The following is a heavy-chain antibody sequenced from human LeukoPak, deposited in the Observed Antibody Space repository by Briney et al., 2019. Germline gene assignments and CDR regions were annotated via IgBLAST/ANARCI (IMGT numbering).Heavy chain of an antibody. CDR3: ARDIGGVITPNY. V-gene: IGHV3-53*01. CDR2: IYSGGST. Sequence: PGGSLRLSCAASGFNFANHAMSWVRQAPGKGLEWVSVIYSGGSTYYADSVKGRFTISRDNSKNTLYLQMNSLRAEDTAVYYCARDIGGVITPNYWGQGTLVTVSS. J-gene: IGHJ4*02. CDR1: GFNFANHA. D-gene: IGHD3-22*01.